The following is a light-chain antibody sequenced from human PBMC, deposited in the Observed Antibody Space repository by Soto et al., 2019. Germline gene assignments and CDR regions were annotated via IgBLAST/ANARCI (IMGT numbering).Light chain of an antibody. Sequence: DIQKTKSPSSLSASVGDRVTITCRASQDILNYVGWFQQKPGKAPKSLIYGASSLHSGVPSRFSGSGFGTDFSLTISSLQPEDFATYYCQQYASTVATFGQGTTLEV. V-gene: IGKV1-16*01. J-gene: IGKJ2*01. CDR3: QQYASTVAT. CDR1: QDILNY. CDR2: GAS.